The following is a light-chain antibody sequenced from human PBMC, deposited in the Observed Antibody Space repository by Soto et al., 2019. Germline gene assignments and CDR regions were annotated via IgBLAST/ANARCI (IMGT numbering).Light chain of an antibody. CDR2: DVS. V-gene: IGLV2-14*01. Sequence: QSALTQPASVSGSPGQSITISCTGTSSDVGGYNYVSWHQQHPGKAPKLVIYDVSNRPLGISNRFSGSKSGTTASLTISGLQAEDEAFYYCSSYTNTNTLEAVVFGGGTKLTVL. CDR1: SSDVGGYNY. J-gene: IGLJ2*01. CDR3: SSYTNTNTLEAVV.